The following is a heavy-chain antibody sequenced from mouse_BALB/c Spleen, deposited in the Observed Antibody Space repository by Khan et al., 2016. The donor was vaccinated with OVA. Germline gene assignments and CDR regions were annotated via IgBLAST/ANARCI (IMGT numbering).Heavy chain of an antibody. Sequence: VQLKESGPELVKPGTSVKMSCKASGYRFTSYLIHWVKQKPGQGLEWIGYINPYNGATKYDEKFKGKATLTSDKSSNTAYMELSSLTSEDSAVYYCARGNWQSYYCDYWGQGTTLTVSS. D-gene: IGHD4-1*01. CDR3: ARGNWQSYYCDY. CDR1: GYRFTSYL. CDR2: INPYNGAT. J-gene: IGHJ2*01. V-gene: IGHV1S136*01.